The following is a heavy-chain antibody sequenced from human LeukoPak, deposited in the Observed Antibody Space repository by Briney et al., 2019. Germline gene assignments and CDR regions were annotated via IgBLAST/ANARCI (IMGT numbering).Heavy chain of an antibody. J-gene: IGHJ4*02. Sequence: GGSRRLSCAASGFTFSSYAMSWVRQAPGKGLEWVSAISGSGGSTYYADSVKGRFTISRDNSKNTLYLQMNSLRAEDTAVYYCARGRDVLRYFDWLASYFDYWGQGTLVTVSS. CDR1: GFTFSSYA. CDR3: ARGRDVLRYFDWLASYFDY. CDR2: ISGSGGST. D-gene: IGHD3-9*01. V-gene: IGHV3-23*01.